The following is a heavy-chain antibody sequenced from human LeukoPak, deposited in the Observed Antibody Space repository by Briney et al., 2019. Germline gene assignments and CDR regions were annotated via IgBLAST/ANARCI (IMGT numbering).Heavy chain of an antibody. CDR3: AREGYYGSGSYIFDP. J-gene: IGHJ5*02. CDR2: IIPIFDTA. V-gene: IGHV1-69*13. D-gene: IGHD3-10*01. Sequence: GASVKVSCKASGGTFSSYAISWVGEAPGQGLEWMGGIIPIFDTANYAQKFQGRVTITADESTSTAYMELSSLRCEDTAVYYCAREGYYGSGSYIFDPWRQGTLVTVSS. CDR1: GGTFSSYA.